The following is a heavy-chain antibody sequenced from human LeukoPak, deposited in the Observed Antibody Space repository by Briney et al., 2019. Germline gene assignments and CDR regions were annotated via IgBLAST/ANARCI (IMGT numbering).Heavy chain of an antibody. Sequence: GGSLRLSCAASGFTFSSYAMSWVRQAPGKGLEWVSAISGSGGSTYYADSVKGRFTISRDNSKNTLYLQMNSLKTEDTAVYYCTTSWRTDFDYWGQGTLVTVSS. CDR2: ISGSGGST. CDR3: TTSWRTDFDY. CDR1: GFTFSSYA. V-gene: IGHV3-23*01. J-gene: IGHJ4*02. D-gene: IGHD1-14*01.